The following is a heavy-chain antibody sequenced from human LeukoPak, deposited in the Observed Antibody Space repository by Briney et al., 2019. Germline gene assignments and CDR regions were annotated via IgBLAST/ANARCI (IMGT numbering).Heavy chain of an antibody. V-gene: IGHV3-30*18. J-gene: IGHJ4*02. Sequence: GGSLRLSCAASGFTVSTNYMSWIRQAPDKGLQWVAVISSDGYRTDYPDSVRGRFTISRDNFKNTVDLQMISVTAEDTAMYFCAKGLGTGSVLARPLHYWGQGTLVTVSS. CDR3: AKGLGTGSVLARPLHY. D-gene: IGHD3-10*01. CDR1: GFTVSTNY. CDR2: ISSDGYRT.